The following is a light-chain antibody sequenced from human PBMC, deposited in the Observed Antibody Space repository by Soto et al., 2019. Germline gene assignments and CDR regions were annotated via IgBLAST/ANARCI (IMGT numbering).Light chain of an antibody. CDR3: SSYTSSSTYVV. Sequence: QSALNQPASVSGSPGQSITISCTGTSSDVGGYNYVSWYQQHPGKAPKLMIYDVSNRPSGVSNRFSGSKSVNTASLTISGLQAEDEADYYCSSYTSSSTYVVFGGGTKLTVL. J-gene: IGLJ2*01. V-gene: IGLV2-14*01. CDR2: DVS. CDR1: SSDVGGYNY.